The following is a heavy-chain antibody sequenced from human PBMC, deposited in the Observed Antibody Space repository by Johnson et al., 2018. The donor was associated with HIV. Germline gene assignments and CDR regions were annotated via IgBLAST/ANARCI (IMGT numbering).Heavy chain of an antibody. V-gene: IGHV3-66*01. Sequence: VQLVESGGVVVQPGGSLRLSCAASGFTVSSNYMSWVRQAPGKGLEWVSVINAGGDTYYADSVKGRFPISRDRSKNTVSLQMNSLRVEDTAVYYCARDEEGDYGDLGAFNIWGQGTMVTVSS. D-gene: IGHD4-17*01. CDR2: INAGGDT. J-gene: IGHJ3*02. CDR1: GFTVSSNY. CDR3: ARDEEGDYGDLGAFNI.